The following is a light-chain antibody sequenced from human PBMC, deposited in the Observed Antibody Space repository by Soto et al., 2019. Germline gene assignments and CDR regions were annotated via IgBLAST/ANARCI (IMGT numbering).Light chain of an antibody. CDR1: SSDVAIYDL. CDR3: CSYEDITTSYV. J-gene: IGLJ1*01. CDR2: EGS. V-gene: IGLV2-23*01. Sequence: ALTPPASVSGSPGQSITLSCTGSSSDVAIYDLVSWYQQLPGKAPKLVISEGSKRASGVSNRFSGSKSGNTASLTISGFQAEDEADYYCCSYEDITTSYVFGTGTKVTVL.